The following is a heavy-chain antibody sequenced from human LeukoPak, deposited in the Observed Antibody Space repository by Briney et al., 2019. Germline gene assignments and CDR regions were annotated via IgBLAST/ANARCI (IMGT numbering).Heavy chain of an antibody. J-gene: IGHJ4*02. CDR2: ISYDGSTK. D-gene: IGHD6-13*01. Sequence: GGSLRLSCAASGFTFSSYGMHWVRQAPGKGLEWVAVISYDGSTKYSADSVKGRFSISRDNSKNTLYLQMNSLRAEDTAVYHCAKERATGTFDYWGQGTLVTVSS. V-gene: IGHV3-30*18. CDR3: AKERATGTFDY. CDR1: GFTFSSYG.